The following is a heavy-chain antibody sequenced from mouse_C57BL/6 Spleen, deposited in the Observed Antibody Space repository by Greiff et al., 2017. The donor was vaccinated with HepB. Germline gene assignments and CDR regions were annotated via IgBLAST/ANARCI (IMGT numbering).Heavy chain of an antibody. D-gene: IGHD2-3*01. CDR1: GYTFTSYW. V-gene: IGHV1-55*01. J-gene: IGHJ4*01. CDR3: AVYDGYHYYAMDY. Sequence: QVQLQQPGAELVQPGASVKMSCKASGYTFTSYWITWVKQRPGKGLEWIGDIYPGSGSTNYNEKFKSKATLTVDTSSSTAYMQLSSLTSEDSAVYYCAVYDGYHYYAMDYWGQGTSVTVSS. CDR2: IYPGSGST.